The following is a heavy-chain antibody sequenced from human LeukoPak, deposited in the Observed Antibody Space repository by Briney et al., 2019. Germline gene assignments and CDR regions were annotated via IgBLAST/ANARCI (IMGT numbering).Heavy chain of an antibody. CDR1: GLTVGSNY. CDR3: ARDADGYYNFDY. D-gene: IGHD5-24*01. Sequence: TGGSLRLSCAAFGLTVGSNYMSSVRHAPRKGLEWVSVIYSGGSTYYADSVKGRFTISRDNSKNTLYLQMNSLRAEDTAVYYCARDADGYYNFDYWGQGTLVTVSS. J-gene: IGHJ4*02. CDR2: IYSGGST. V-gene: IGHV3-53*01.